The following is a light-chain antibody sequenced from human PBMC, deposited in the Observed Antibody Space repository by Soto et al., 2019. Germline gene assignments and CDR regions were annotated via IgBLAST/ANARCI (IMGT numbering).Light chain of an antibody. CDR2: EVN. V-gene: IGLV2-8*01. CDR1: SGDIGDYNY. J-gene: IGLJ2*01. CDR3: SSYGGSNNLL. Sequence: QSVLTQPPSASGSPGQSATFSCTGSSGDIGDYNYVSWYQQHPGKAPKLMIYEVNKRPSGVPDRFSGSKSGNTASLTVSGLQAEDEADYYCSSYGGSNNLLFGGGTKLTVL.